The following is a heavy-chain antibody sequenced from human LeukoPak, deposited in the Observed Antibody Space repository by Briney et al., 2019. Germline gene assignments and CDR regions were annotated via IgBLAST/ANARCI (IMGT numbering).Heavy chain of an antibody. D-gene: IGHD3-9*01. J-gene: IGHJ4*02. V-gene: IGHV4-59*01. CDR3: ASHRYYDILTGYFYYFDY. Sequence: TSETLSLTCTVSGGSISSYYWSWIRQPPGKGLEWIGYIYYSGSTNYNPSLKSRVTISVDTSKNQFSLKLSSVTAADTAVYYCASHRYYDILTGYFYYFDYWGQGTLVTVSS. CDR1: GGSISSYY. CDR2: IYYSGST.